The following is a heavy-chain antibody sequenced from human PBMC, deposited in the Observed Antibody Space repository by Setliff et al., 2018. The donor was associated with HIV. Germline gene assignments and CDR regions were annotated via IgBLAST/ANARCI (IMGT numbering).Heavy chain of an antibody. Sequence: GGSLRLSCAASGFTFSNAWMTWVRQAPGKGLEWVGRIKSRGDGETSDSAAPVKGRFTISRDDSKNTLYLQMNSLKTEDTAVYYCARWGSGSYERVFDYWGQGMLVTVSS. J-gene: IGHJ4*02. D-gene: IGHD1-26*01. V-gene: IGHV3-15*01. CDR1: GFTFSNAW. CDR3: ARWGSGSYERVFDY. CDR2: IKSRGDGETS.